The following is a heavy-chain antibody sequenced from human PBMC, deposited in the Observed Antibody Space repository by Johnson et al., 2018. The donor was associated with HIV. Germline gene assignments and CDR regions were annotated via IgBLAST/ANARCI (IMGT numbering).Heavy chain of an antibody. CDR1: GFSFSNYA. V-gene: IGHV3-30*03. D-gene: IGHD3-22*01. Sequence: QVQLVESGGGVVQPGRSLRLSCSASGFSFSNYAMDWVRQAPGKGLEWVSVISSDGNNKHYADSVKGRFTISRDNSKNTLYLQMNSLRAEDTAVYYCARDYYDTAFDIWGQGTMVTVSS. CDR2: ISSDGNNK. J-gene: IGHJ3*02. CDR3: ARDYYDTAFDI.